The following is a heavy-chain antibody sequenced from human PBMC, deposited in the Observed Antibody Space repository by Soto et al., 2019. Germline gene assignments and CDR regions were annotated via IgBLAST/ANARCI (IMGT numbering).Heavy chain of an antibody. CDR3: ARGQQAAIGDYYYHGLDV. CDR2: IRSRANNYAT. Sequence: XVSLRLSCAASELNFSGSAIHWVRQAPGKGLEWVGRIRSRANNYATSSGESVRGRFTFFRDDSKNMAFLQMNTLKTEDTAIYYCARGQQAAIGDYYYHGLDVWGQGTSVTVSS. J-gene: IGHJ6*02. D-gene: IGHD3-10*01. V-gene: IGHV3-73*01. CDR1: ELNFSGSA.